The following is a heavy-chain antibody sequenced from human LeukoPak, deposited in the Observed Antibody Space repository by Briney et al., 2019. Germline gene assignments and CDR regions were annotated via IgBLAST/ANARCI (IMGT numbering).Heavy chain of an antibody. V-gene: IGHV4-59*08. J-gene: IGHJ6*03. CDR2: VYYSVST. Sequence: KPPETLSLTCSVSGGSISSYYWTWIRQAPGKGLEWIGYVYYSVSTNYNPSLKSRVSISQDTSKNQVSLKLSSVTAADTAVYYCARQESGPYHYMDVWGKGTTVTVSS. CDR3: ARQESGPYHYMDV. CDR1: GGSISSYY. D-gene: IGHD3-3*01.